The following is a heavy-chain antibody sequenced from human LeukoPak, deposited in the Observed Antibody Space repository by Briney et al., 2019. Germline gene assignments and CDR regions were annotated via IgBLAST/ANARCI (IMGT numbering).Heavy chain of an antibody. CDR1: GFTFDDYG. D-gene: IGHD3-16*02. J-gene: IGHJ4*02. CDR3: ARDYYDYVWGSYRYGYYFDY. CDR2: ISSSSSYI. Sequence: GGSLRLSCAASGFTFDDYGMNWVRQAPGKGLEWVSSISSSSSYIYYADSVKGRFTISRDNAKNSLYLQMNSLRAEDTAVYYCARDYYDYVWGSYRYGYYFDYWGQGTLVTVSS. V-gene: IGHV3-21*01.